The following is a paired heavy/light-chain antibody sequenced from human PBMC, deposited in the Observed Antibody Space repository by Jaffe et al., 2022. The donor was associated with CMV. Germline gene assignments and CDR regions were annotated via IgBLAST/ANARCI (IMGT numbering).Heavy chain of an antibody. CDR3: ARGADYTVWTDYYLADNWFDP. D-gene: IGHD3-3*01. CDR2: IFHTGTT. CDR1: DGSISGYY. J-gene: IGHJ5*02. V-gene: IGHV4-59*01. Sequence: QVQLRESGPGLVKPSETLSLMCTVSDGSISGYYWSWLRQPPGKGLEWIGYIFHTGTTKYKSSLESRVTMSVDTSTNQISLRLRSVTAADTAVYYCARGADYTVWTDYYLADNWFDPWGQGALVTVSS.
Light chain of an antibody. CDR1: TSNVGINY. J-gene: IGLJ3*02. Sequence: QSGLTQPPSASGTPGQRVIISCSGSTSNVGINYVFWYQQLPGTAPKLLIYRNDQRPSGVPDRFSASKSGTSASLAISGLRSEDEAHYYCAVWDDSLTWVFGGGTKVTVL. V-gene: IGLV1-47*01. CDR2: RND. CDR3: AVWDDSLTWV.